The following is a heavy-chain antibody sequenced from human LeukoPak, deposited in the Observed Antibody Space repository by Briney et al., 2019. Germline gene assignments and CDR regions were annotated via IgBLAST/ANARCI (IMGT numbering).Heavy chain of an antibody. Sequence: PGGSLRLSCAASGFTLSSYAMHWVRQAPGKGLEWVAVISYDGSNKYYADSVKGRFTISRDNSKNTLYLQMNSLRAEDTAVYYCARVGGYCSSTSCSIRGVSYYYGMDVWGQGTTVTVSS. D-gene: IGHD2-2*01. CDR3: ARVGGYCSSTSCSIRGVSYYYGMDV. V-gene: IGHV3-30*04. CDR1: GFTLSSYA. J-gene: IGHJ6*02. CDR2: ISYDGSNK.